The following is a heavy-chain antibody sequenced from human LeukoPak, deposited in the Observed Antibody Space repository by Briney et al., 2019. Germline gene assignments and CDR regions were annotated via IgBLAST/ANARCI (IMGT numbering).Heavy chain of an antibody. CDR1: GDIFTGYH. CDR3: PRDPNYHYDATGYTLGF. Sequence: ASVKVSCKASGDIFTGYHMHWGRQAPGQGLKWRGWINPNSGGTSYKQKFQGRVTMTRDTSISTAYMELSRLTSDDTAVYYCPRDPNYHYDATGYTLGFWGQGTLVTVSS. CDR2: INPNSGGT. V-gene: IGHV1-2*02. D-gene: IGHD3-22*01. J-gene: IGHJ4*02.